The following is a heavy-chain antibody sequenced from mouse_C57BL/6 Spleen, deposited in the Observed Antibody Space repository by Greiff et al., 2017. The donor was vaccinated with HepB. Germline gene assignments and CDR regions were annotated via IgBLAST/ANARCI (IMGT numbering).Heavy chain of an antibody. CDR3: ARGTTAVVDYAMDY. D-gene: IGHD1-1*01. Sequence: EVQLQESGGGLVKPGGSLKLSCAASGFTFSSYAMSWVRQTPEKRLEWVATISDGGSYTYYPDNVKGRFTISRDNAKNNLYLQMSHLKSEDTAMYYCARGTTAVVDYAMDYWGQGTSVTVSS. J-gene: IGHJ4*01. CDR1: GFTFSSYA. V-gene: IGHV5-4*01. CDR2: ISDGGSYT.